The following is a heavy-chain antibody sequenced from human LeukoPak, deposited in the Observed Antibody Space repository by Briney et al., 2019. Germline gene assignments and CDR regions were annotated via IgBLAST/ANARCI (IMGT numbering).Heavy chain of an antibody. D-gene: IGHD6-13*01. V-gene: IGHV1-46*01. J-gene: IGHJ5*02. CDR2: INPSGGST. Sequence: ASVKASCKASGYTFTSYYMHWVRQAPGQGLEWMGIINPSGGSTSYAQKFQGRVTMTRDTSTSTVYMELSSLRSEDTAVYYCARAGGQPHPGYSSSWYNWFDPWGQGTLVTVSS. CDR1: GYTFTSYY. CDR3: ARAGGQPHPGYSSSWYNWFDP.